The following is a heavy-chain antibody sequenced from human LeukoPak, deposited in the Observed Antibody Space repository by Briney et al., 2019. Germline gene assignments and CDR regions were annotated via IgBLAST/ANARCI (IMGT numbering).Heavy chain of an antibody. Sequence: SQTLSLTCAISGDSVSSNSAAWNWIRQSPSRGLEWLGRTYYRSKWYNDYAVSVKSRITINPDTSKNQFSLKLSSVTAADTAVYYCARSESGYSYGVDYWGQGTLVTVSS. CDR3: ARSESGYSYGVDY. V-gene: IGHV6-1*01. CDR2: TYYRSKWYN. CDR1: GDSVSSNSAA. J-gene: IGHJ4*02. D-gene: IGHD5-18*01.